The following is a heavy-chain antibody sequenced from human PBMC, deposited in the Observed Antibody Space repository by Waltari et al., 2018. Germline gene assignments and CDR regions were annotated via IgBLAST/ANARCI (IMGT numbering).Heavy chain of an antibody. J-gene: IGHJ4*02. D-gene: IGHD6-13*01. CDR2: IIPIMGTA. CDR3: AREAAARKAFDY. Sequence: QVQLVQSGAEVKKPGSSVKVSCKASGGTFSSYAISWVRQAPGQGLEWMGGIIPIMGTASYCQKVQGRVTITTDESTSTAYMELSSLRSEDTAVYYCAREAAARKAFDYWGQGTLVTVSS. CDR1: GGTFSSYA. V-gene: IGHV1-69*05.